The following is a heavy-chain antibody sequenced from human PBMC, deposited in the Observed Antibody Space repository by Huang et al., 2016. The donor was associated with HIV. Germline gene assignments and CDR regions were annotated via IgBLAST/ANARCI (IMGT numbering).Heavy chain of an antibody. D-gene: IGHD5-18*01. CDR2: FEPEEVET. CDR1: GYTLTELS. J-gene: IGHJ4*02. CDR3: ATRMDRCERYVDTAVQFDY. V-gene: IGHV1-24*01. Sequence: QVQLVQSGTEVKRSGASVTVSCKVSGYTLTELSMHCVRQAPGKGLEWKWGFEPEEVETSYAQKFRGRITMTEDTATDTAYMELSSLRSEDTAVYYCATRMDRCERYVDTAVQFDYWGQGTLVTVSS.